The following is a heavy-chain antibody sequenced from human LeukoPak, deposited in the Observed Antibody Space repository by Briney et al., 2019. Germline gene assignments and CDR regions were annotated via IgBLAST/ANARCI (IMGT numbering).Heavy chain of an antibody. J-gene: IGHJ4*02. V-gene: IGHV4-39*01. Sequence: ASETLSLTCTVSGGSISSYYWGWIRQPPGKGLEWIGSIYYSGSTYYNPSLKSRVTISVDTSKNQFSLKLSSVTAADTAVYYCARQSRGDYYYYGYWGQGTLVTVSS. CDR1: GGSISSYY. CDR3: ARQSRGDYYYYGY. CDR2: IYYSGST. D-gene: IGHD4-17*01.